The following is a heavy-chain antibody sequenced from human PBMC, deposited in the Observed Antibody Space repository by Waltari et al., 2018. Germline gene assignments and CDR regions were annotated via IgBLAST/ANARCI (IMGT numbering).Heavy chain of an antibody. V-gene: IGHV1-69*04. Sequence: QVQLVQSGAEVKKPGSSVKVSCKASGGTFSSYALSWVRQAPGQGLEWMGGIIPILGIANYAQKFQGRVTITADESTSTAYMELSSLRSEDTAVYYCARGPIAAAGTGTSLFDYWGQGTLVTVSS. CDR1: GGTFSSYA. D-gene: IGHD6-13*01. CDR2: IIPILGIA. J-gene: IGHJ4*02. CDR3: ARGPIAAAGTGTSLFDY.